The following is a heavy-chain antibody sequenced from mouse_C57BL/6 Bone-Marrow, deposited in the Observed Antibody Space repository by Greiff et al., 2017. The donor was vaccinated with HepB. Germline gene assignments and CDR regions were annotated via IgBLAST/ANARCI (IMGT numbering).Heavy chain of an antibody. Sequence: VQLKESGPELVKPGASVKISCKASGYTFTDYYMNWVKQSHGKSLEWIGDINPNNGGTSYNQKFKGKATLTVDKSSSTAYMELRSLTSEDSAVYYCARSGYYGSSYHWYCDVWGTGTTVTVSS. J-gene: IGHJ1*03. CDR2: INPNNGGT. V-gene: IGHV1-26*01. CDR1: GYTFTDYY. D-gene: IGHD1-1*01. CDR3: ARSGYYGSSYHWYCDV.